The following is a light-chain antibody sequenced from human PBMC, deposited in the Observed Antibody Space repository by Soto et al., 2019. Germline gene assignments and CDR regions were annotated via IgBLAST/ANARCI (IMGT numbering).Light chain of an antibody. Sequence: QSVLTQPPSASGTPGQRVTISCSGSSSNVGSNFVFWYQQLPGKAPQLLIYKNNQRPSGVPDRFSGSKSGTSASLAISGLRSEDEADYYCAAWDDRLSGHVMFGGGTKVIVL. CDR2: KNN. V-gene: IGLV1-47*01. CDR3: AAWDDRLSGHVM. CDR1: SSNVGSNF. J-gene: IGLJ3*02.